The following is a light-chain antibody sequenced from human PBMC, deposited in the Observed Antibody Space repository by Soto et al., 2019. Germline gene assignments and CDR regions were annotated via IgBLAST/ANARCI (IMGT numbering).Light chain of an antibody. V-gene: IGKV4-1*01. Sequence: DIQMTQSPSSVSASVGDRITITCRASQDIGGRLAWYQQKPGQPPKLLIYWASTRESGVPDRFSGSGSGTDFTLTISSLQAADVAVYYCQQYYTTPSITFGQGTRLEI. CDR1: QDIGGR. CDR2: WAS. CDR3: QQYYTTPSIT. J-gene: IGKJ5*01.